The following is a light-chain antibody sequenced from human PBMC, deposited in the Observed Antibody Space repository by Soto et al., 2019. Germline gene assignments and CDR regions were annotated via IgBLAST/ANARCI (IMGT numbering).Light chain of an antibody. J-gene: IGKJ5*01. V-gene: IGKV1-39*01. CDR3: QQSYSTPRA. CDR2: AAS. Sequence: IQLTQSPASLSASVGDTVTITCRTSQTITTSLNWYRQKPGKAPKLLIYAASSLQSGVPSRFSGSGSGTDFTLTISSLQPEDFATYYCQQSYSTPRAFGQGTRLEIK. CDR1: QTITTS.